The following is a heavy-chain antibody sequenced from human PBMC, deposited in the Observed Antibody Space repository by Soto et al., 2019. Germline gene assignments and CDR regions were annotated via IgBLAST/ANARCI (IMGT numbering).Heavy chain of an antibody. D-gene: IGHD3-22*01. CDR1: GGSFSGYY. CDR3: ARGRITMIVVVISRDYFDY. CDR2: INHSGST. Sequence: SETLSLTCAVYGGSFSGYYWSWIRQPPGKGLEWIGEINHSGSTNYNPSLKSRVTISVDTSKNQFSLKLSSVTAADTAVYYCARGRITMIVVVISRDYFDYWGQGTLVTVSS. V-gene: IGHV4-34*01. J-gene: IGHJ4*02.